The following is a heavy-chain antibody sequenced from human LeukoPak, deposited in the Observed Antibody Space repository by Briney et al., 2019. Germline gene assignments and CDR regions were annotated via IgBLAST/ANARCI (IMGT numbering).Heavy chain of an antibody. CDR1: GFTFSSYW. CDR3: AKGSIVGVRGYFDY. D-gene: IGHD1-26*01. J-gene: IGHJ4*02. V-gene: IGHV3-7*03. CDR2: IKQDGSEK. Sequence: GGSLRLSCAASGFTFSSYWMNWVRQAPGKGLEWVANIKQDGSEKYYVDSVKGRFTISRDNAKNSLYLQMNSLRAEDTALYYCAKGSIVGVRGYFDYWGQGTLVTVSS.